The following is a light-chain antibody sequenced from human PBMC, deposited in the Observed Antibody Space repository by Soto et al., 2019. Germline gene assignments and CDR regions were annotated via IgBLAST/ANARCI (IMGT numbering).Light chain of an antibody. CDR2: YIS. CDR1: QSAGNF. CDR3: QQHNQWPIT. J-gene: IGKJ5*01. Sequence: EIVMTQSPATLSVSPGETASLSCRASQSAGNFLAWYQQIPGQAPRLLIYYISTRATGIPARFSGSGSGTEFTLTINSLQSEDSAVYYCQQHNQWPITFGQGTRLEIK. V-gene: IGKV3D-15*01.